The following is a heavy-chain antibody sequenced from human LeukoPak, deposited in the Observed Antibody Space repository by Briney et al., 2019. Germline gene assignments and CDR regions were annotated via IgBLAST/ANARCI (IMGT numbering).Heavy chain of an antibody. CDR3: ARGNPMITFGGVIVIFDY. Sequence: PSETLSLTCTVSGGSISSYYWSWIRQPPGKGLEWIGYIHYSGSTNYNPSLKSRVTISVDTSKNQFSLKLSSVTAAGTAVYYCARGNPMITFGGVIVIFDYWGQGTLVTVSS. J-gene: IGHJ4*02. CDR1: GGSISSYY. CDR2: IHYSGST. V-gene: IGHV4-59*01. D-gene: IGHD3-16*02.